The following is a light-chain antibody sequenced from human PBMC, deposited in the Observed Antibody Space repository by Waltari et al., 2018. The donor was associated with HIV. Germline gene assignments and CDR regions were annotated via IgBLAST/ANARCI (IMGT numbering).Light chain of an antibody. V-gene: IGKV1-5*03. CDR2: KAS. CDR3: QQYHIYPYT. Sequence: DIQMTQSPSTLSAAVGDRVTFTCRASQSVRTWLAWYQQKPGKAPKVLIYKASSLGSGVPSSFSGSQSGTEFTLTISSLQPDDSATYYCQQYHIYPYTFGQGTKLEIK. J-gene: IGKJ2*01. CDR1: QSVRTW.